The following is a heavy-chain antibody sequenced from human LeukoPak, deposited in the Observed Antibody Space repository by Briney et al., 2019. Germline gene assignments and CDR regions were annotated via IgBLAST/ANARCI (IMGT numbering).Heavy chain of an antibody. D-gene: IGHD2-21*02. CDR3: ARGNCGGDCPYWYFDL. J-gene: IGHJ2*01. Sequence: ASVKVSCKASGYTFTSYGITWVRQAPGQGLEWMGWISVYNGDTNYEQKVQGRATLTIETSTSTVYMELSSLRSEDTAVYYCARGNCGGDCPYWYFDLWGRGTLVTVSS. CDR2: ISVYNGDT. CDR1: GYTFTSYG. V-gene: IGHV1-18*01.